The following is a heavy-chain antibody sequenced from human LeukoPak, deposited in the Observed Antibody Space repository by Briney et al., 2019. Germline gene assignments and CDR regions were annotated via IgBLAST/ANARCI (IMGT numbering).Heavy chain of an antibody. CDR2: IKQDGSEK. CDR1: GFTFSSYW. CDR3: ARGPSGSYSYYYYGMDV. Sequence: GGSLRLSCAASGFTFSSYWMSWVRQAPGKGLEWVANIKQDGSEKSYVDSVKGRFTSSRDNAKNSLYLQMNSLRAEDTAVYYCARGPSGSYSYYYYGMDVWGQGTTVTVSS. V-gene: IGHV3-7*01. D-gene: IGHD3-10*01. J-gene: IGHJ6*02.